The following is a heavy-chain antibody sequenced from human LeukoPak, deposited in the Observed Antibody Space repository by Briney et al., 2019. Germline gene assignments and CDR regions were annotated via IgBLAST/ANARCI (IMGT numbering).Heavy chain of an antibody. CDR3: ARHSYYYDSSGYWRVDAFDI. Sequence: PSETLSLTCTVSGVSISSSSYYWGWIRQPPGKGLEWIESIYYSGSTYYNPSLKSRVTISVDTSKNQFSLKLSSVTATDTAVYYCARHSYYYDSSGYWRVDAFDIWGQGTMVTVSS. CDR2: IYYSGST. V-gene: IGHV4-39*01. CDR1: GVSISSSSYY. D-gene: IGHD3-22*01. J-gene: IGHJ3*02.